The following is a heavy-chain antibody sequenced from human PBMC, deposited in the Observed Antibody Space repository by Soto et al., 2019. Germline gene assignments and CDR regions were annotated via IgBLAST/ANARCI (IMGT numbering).Heavy chain of an antibody. Sequence: PSETLCRTCTVSGGSINISYWGWIRQPPGRGLEWIGYIYYSGSTNYNPSLKSRVTISVDTSKNQFSLKLSSVTAADTAVYYCARLAPAITIFGVVKYYYGMDVWGQGTTVTVSS. CDR2: IYYSGST. J-gene: IGHJ6*02. V-gene: IGHV4-59*01. CDR1: GGSINISY. D-gene: IGHD3-3*01. CDR3: ARLAPAITIFGVVKYYYGMDV.